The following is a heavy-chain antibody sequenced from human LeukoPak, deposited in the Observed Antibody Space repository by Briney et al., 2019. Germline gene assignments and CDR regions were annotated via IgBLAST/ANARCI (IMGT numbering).Heavy chain of an antibody. CDR1: GFTFGTYA. CDR2: ISEGGGSI. CDR3: AKAGCGDGSCYYAEYFQH. D-gene: IGHD2-15*01. Sequence: GASLRLSCAASGFTFGTYAMSWVRQAPGKGLEWVLGISEGGGSIHYADSVRGRFTISRDKTKNTLYLQMNSLRAEDTAVYYCAKAGCGDGSCYYAEYFQHWGQGTLVAVSS. V-gene: IGHV3-23*01. J-gene: IGHJ1*01.